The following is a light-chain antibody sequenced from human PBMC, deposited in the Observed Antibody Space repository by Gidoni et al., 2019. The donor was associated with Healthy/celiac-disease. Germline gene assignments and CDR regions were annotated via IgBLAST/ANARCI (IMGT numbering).Light chain of an antibody. CDR3: QQYNSYPLT. J-gene: IGKJ4*01. V-gene: IGKV1-5*03. CDR2: KAS. CDR1: QSISSW. Sequence: DIQMTQSPSTLSASVGDRVTITCRASQSISSWLAWYQRKPGKAPKLLIYKASSLESGVPSRFSGSGSGTEFTLTISSLQPDDFATYYCQQYNSYPLTFXGXTKVEIK.